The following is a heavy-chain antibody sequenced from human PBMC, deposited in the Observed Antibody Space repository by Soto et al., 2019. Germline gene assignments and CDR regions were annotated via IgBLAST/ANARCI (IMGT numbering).Heavy chain of an antibody. D-gene: IGHD1-20*01. V-gene: IGHV3-23*01. Sequence: EVQLLESGGGLVQPGGSLRLSCAASGFTFSKYAMNWVRQAPGKGLEWVSTISASGRNTYYADSVKGRFTISRDNSKNTLFLQLNSLRVEDTAVYYCAKEITGTRGYWGQGTLVTVSS. CDR2: ISASGRNT. CDR1: GFTFSKYA. CDR3: AKEITGTRGY. J-gene: IGHJ4*02.